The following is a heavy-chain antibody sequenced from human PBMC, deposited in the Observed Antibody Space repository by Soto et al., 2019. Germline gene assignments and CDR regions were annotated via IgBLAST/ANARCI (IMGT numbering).Heavy chain of an antibody. J-gene: IGHJ6*02. CDR1: GFTFSSYA. Sequence: GGSLRLSCAASGFTFSSYAMSWVRQAPGKGLEWVSAISGSGGSTYYADSVKGRFTISRDNSKNTLYLQMNSLRAEDTAVYYCAKAEGDYVGFPLDYYYGMDVWGQGTTVTVSS. CDR2: ISGSGGST. V-gene: IGHV3-23*01. CDR3: AKAEGDYVGFPLDYYYGMDV. D-gene: IGHD4-17*01.